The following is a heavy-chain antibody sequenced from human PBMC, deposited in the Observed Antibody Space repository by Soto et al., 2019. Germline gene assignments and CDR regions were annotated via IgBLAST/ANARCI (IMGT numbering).Heavy chain of an antibody. CDR1: GFTFSDYY. V-gene: IGHV3-11*01. CDR3: ARGGGYGGQYYYGMDV. J-gene: IGHJ6*02. Sequence: PGGSLRLSCAPSGFTFSDYYMSWIRQAPGKGLEWVSYITSSGGTIFYADSVKGRFTISRDNAKNSLYLQMNSLRAEDTAVYYCARGGGYGGQYYYGMDVWGQGTTVTVSS. CDR2: ITSSGGTI. D-gene: IGHD3-16*01.